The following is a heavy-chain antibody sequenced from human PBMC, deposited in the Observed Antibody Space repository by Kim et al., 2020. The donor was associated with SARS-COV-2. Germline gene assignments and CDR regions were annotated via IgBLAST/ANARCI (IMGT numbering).Heavy chain of an antibody. J-gene: IGHJ4*02. CDR2: IYYSGST. V-gene: IGHV4-59*01. D-gene: IGHD1-26*01. CDR3: ARAGRIYSGSFPY. Sequence: SETLSLTCTVSGGSISSYYWSWIRQPPGKGLEWIGYIYYSGSTNYNPSLKSRVTISVDTSKNQFSLKLSSVTAADTAVYYCARAGRIYSGSFPYWGQGTLVTVSS. CDR1: GGSISSYY.